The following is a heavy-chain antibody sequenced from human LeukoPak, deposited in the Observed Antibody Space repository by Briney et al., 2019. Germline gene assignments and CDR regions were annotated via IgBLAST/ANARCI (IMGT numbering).Heavy chain of an antibody. Sequence: KASETLSLTCTVSGGSINSYYWSWIRQPPGKGLECIGYIHYTGSTNYNPSLKSRVTISVDTSKNQFSLKLSSVTAADTAIYYCARVYIYGRSYFDYWGQGTLVTVSS. CDR2: IHYTGST. CDR3: ARVYIYGRSYFDY. J-gene: IGHJ4*02. CDR1: GGSINSYY. D-gene: IGHD5-18*01. V-gene: IGHV4-59*01.